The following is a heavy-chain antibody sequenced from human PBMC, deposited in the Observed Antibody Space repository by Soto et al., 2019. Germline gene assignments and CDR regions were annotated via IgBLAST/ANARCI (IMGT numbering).Heavy chain of an antibody. Sequence: ASVKVSCKASGCTFTSYYMHWVRQAPGQGLEWMGIINPSGGSTSYAQKFQGRVTMTRDTSTSTVYMELSSLRSEDTAVYYRARDLTSGVTIFGVVSDYYYYGMDVWGQGTTDTVSS. CDR3: ARDLTSGVTIFGVVSDYYYYGMDV. J-gene: IGHJ6*02. D-gene: IGHD3-3*01. V-gene: IGHV1-46*01. CDR1: GCTFTSYY. CDR2: INPSGGST.